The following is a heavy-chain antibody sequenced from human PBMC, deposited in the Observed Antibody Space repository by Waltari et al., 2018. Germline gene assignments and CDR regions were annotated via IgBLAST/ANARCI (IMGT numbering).Heavy chain of an antibody. V-gene: IGHV3-23*01. CDR3: AKDLWTAAGYYYYYYGMDV. CDR2: ISGSGGST. CDR1: GFTFSSYA. Sequence: EVQLLESGGGLVQPGGSLRLSCAASGFTFSSYAMSWVRQAPGKGLEWVSAISGSGGSTYYADSVKGRFTISRDNSKNTLYLQMNSLRAEDTAVYYCAKDLWTAAGYYYYYYGMDVWGQGTTVTVSS. J-gene: IGHJ6*02. D-gene: IGHD6-13*01.